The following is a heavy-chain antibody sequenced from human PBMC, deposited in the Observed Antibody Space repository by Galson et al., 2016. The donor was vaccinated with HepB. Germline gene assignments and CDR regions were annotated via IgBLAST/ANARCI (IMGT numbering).Heavy chain of an antibody. Sequence: SLRLSCAASGFTFSSYTMNWVRQASGKGLEWVSSISSSSSYIYYADSVKGRFTISRDNAKNPLYLQMNSLRAEDTAVYYCARVSRDYYDSSGYYPFDYWGQGTLVTVSS. D-gene: IGHD3-22*01. V-gene: IGHV3-21*01. CDR3: ARVSRDYYDSSGYYPFDY. CDR2: ISSSSSYI. CDR1: GFTFSSYT. J-gene: IGHJ4*02.